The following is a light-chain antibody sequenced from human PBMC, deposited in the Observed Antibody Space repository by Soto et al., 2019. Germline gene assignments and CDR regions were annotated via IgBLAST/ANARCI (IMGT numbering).Light chain of an antibody. J-gene: IGLJ2*01. CDR3: SSYAGNNGV. Sequence: QSALTQPPSASGSPGQSVTISCTGTNSDVGGYNYVSWYQQHPGKAPKLMIYEVTKRPSGVPDRFSGSKSGNTASLTVSGLQAEDEAEYYCSSYAGNNGVFGGGTKLTVL. CDR1: NSDVGGYNY. CDR2: EVT. V-gene: IGLV2-8*01.